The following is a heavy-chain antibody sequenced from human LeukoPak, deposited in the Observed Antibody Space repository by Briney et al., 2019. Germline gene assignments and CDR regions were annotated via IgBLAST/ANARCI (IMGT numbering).Heavy chain of an antibody. CDR3: ARSNGDYGGNSC. CDR1: GFTFSSYS. Sequence: GGSLRLSCAASGFTFSSYSMNWVRQAPGKGLEWVSSISSSSSYICYADSVKGRFTISRDNAKNSLYLQMNSLRAEDTAVYYCARSNGDYGGNSCWGQGTLVTVSS. V-gene: IGHV3-21*01. D-gene: IGHD4-23*01. CDR2: ISSSSSYI. J-gene: IGHJ4*02.